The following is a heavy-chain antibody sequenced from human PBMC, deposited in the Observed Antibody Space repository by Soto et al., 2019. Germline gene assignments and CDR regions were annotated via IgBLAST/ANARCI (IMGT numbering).Heavy chain of an antibody. J-gene: IGHJ2*01. Sequence: QVQLVQSGAEVKKPGSSVKVSCKASGGTFRNYAINWVRQAPGQGLEWMGGIISIFGTANHAQQFQGRVMVSADESTTTAYMEMSNLTSEHTAIYYFARGGWLPSNWYFELWGRGTLVTVSS. CDR2: IISIFGTA. CDR1: GGTFRNYA. V-gene: IGHV1-69*01. D-gene: IGHD3-10*01. CDR3: ARGGWLPSNWYFEL.